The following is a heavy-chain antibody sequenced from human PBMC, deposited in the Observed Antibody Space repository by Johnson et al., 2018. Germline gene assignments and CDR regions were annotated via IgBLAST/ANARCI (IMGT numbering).Heavy chain of an antibody. Sequence: VQLVESGGGVVQPGRSLRLSCAASGFTFSSYGMHWVRQAPGKGLEWVSAISGSGGSTYYADSVKGRFTISRDNSKNTLYLQMNSLRAEDTAVYYCAKRLIAAAVNWFDPCGQGTLVTVSS. J-gene: IGHJ5*02. CDR3: AKRLIAAAVNWFDP. CDR2: ISGSGGST. CDR1: GFTFSSYG. D-gene: IGHD6-13*01. V-gene: IGHV3-23*04.